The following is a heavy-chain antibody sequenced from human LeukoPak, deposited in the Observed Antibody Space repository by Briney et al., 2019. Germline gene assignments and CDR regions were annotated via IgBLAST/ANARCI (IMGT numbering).Heavy chain of an antibody. V-gene: IGHV4-38-2*02. CDR2: IYHSGST. D-gene: IGHD3-10*01. CDR3: ARVLGGKEGRYFDY. J-gene: IGHJ4*02. CDR1: GYSISSGYY. Sequence: SETLSLTCTVSGYSISSGYYWGWIRQPPGKGLEWIGSIYHSGSTYYNPSLKSRVTISVDTSKNQFSLKLSSVTAADTAVYYCARVLGGKEGRYFDYWGQGTLVTVSS.